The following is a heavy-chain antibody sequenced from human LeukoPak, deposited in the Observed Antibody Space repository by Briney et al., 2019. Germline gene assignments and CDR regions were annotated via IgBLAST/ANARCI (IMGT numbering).Heavy chain of an antibody. D-gene: IGHD6-19*01. Sequence: QSGGSLRLSCTSSGFTFREFAVSWFRQAPGKGLEWVGFIRSKAYGGTTEYAASVKGRFTISRDDSKSIAYLQMNSLKTEDTAVYYCTRVGIAVAGTAYYYYGMDVWGQGTTVTVSS. CDR1: GFTFREFA. J-gene: IGHJ6*02. V-gene: IGHV3-49*03. CDR2: IRSKAYGGTT. CDR3: TRVGIAVAGTAYYYYGMDV.